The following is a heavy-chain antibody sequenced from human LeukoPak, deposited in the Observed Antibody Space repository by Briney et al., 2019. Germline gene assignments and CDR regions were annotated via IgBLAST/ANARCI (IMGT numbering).Heavy chain of an antibody. D-gene: IGHD6-13*01. CDR2: IIPIFSTA. CDR3: ARSVVLSWTDYYYYYGMDV. CDR1: GGTFSSYA. J-gene: IGHJ6*02. V-gene: IGHV1-69*13. Sequence: GASVKVSCKASGGTFSSYAISWVRQAPGQGLEWMGGIIPIFSTANYAQKFQGRVTITADESTSTAYMELSSLRSEDTAVYYCARSVVLSWTDYYYYYGMDVWGQGTTVTVSS.